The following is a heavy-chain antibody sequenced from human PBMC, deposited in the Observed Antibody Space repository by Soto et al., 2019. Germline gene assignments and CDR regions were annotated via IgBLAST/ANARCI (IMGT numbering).Heavy chain of an antibody. D-gene: IGHD6-19*01. CDR1: GFTFSSYA. CDR3: ARRVSLPGGRLVSYYFDY. CDR2: ISGSGGST. J-gene: IGHJ4*02. Sequence: GGSLRLSCAASGFTFSSYAMSWVRQAPGKGLEWVSAISGSGGSTYYADSVKGRFTISRDNSKNTLYLQMNSLRAEDTAVYYCARRVSLPGGRLVSYYFDYWGQGTLVTVSS. V-gene: IGHV3-23*01.